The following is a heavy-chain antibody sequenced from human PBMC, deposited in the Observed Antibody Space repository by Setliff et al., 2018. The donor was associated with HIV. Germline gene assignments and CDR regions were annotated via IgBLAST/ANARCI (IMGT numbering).Heavy chain of an antibody. CDR3: ARERPAMGGWGDYFDY. V-gene: IGHV4-59*01. Sequence: SETLSLTCTVSGGSINNYYWSWIRQSPGKGLVWIAHIYYNGNTDYSPSLKNRLSISVDTSKNHFSLHLTSVTAADTAIYYCARERPAMGGWGDYFDYWGQGKLVTVSS. J-gene: IGHJ4*02. CDR2: IYYNGNT. CDR1: GGSINNYY. D-gene: IGHD5-18*01.